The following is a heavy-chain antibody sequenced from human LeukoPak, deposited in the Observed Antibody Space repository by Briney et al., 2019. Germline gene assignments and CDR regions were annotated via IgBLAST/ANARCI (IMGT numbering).Heavy chain of an antibody. CDR2: INPNSGGT. Sequence: ASVKVSCKASGYTFTGYYMHWVRQAPGQGLEWMGRINPNSGGTNYAQKFQGWVTMTRDTSISTAYMELSRLRSDDTAVYYCARGDTAMVLSFDYWGQGTLVTVSS. D-gene: IGHD5-18*01. CDR1: GYTFTGYY. V-gene: IGHV1-2*04. CDR3: ARGDTAMVLSFDY. J-gene: IGHJ4*02.